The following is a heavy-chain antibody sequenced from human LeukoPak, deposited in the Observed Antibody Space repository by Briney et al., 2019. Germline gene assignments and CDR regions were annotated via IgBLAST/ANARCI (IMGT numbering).Heavy chain of an antibody. CDR1: GGTFSSYA. CDR3: ARMATAMVTGYYFDY. J-gene: IGHJ4*02. Sequence: SVKVSCKASGGTFSSYAISWVRQAPGQGLEWMGGIIPIFGTANYAQKFQGRVTITTDESTSTAYMELSRLRSEDTAVYYCARMATAMVTGYYFDYWGQGTLVTVSS. D-gene: IGHD5-18*01. CDR2: IIPIFGTA. V-gene: IGHV1-69*05.